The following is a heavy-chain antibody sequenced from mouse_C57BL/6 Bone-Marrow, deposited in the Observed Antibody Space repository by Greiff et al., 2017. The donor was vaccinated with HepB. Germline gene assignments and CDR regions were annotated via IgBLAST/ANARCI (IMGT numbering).Heavy chain of an antibody. CDR1: GFSFNTYA. CDR3: VRDYYGSSYLYAMDY. D-gene: IGHD1-1*01. CDR2: IRSKSNNYAT. V-gene: IGHV10-1*01. J-gene: IGHJ4*01. Sequence: EVMLVESGGGLVQPKGSLKLSCAASGFSFNTYAMNWVRQAPGKGLEWVARIRSKSNNYATYYADSVKDRFTISRDDSESMLYLQMNNLKTEDTAMYYCVRDYYGSSYLYAMDYWGQGTSVTVSS.